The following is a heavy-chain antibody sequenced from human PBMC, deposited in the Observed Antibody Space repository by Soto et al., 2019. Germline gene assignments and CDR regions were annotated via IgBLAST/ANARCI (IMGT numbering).Heavy chain of an antibody. CDR2: IWYDGSNK. CDR1: GFTFSSYG. D-gene: IGHD6-13*01. Sequence: GGSLRLSCAASGFTFSSYGMHWVRQAPGKGLEWVAVIWYDGSNKYYADSVKGRFTISRDNSKNTLYLQMNSLRAEDTAVYYCARDGGRSSSWYGYYYFDYWGQGTLVTVSS. CDR3: ARDGGRSSSWYGYYYFDY. V-gene: IGHV3-33*01. J-gene: IGHJ4*02.